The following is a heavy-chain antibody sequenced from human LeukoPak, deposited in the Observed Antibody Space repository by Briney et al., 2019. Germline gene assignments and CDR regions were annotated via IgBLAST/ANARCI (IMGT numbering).Heavy chain of an antibody. CDR1: GFSFGSYG. V-gene: IGHV3-48*04. Sequence: GGSLRLSCAASGFSFGSYGLSWVRQAPGKGLQWISYISGYSGPTYYADSVEGRFTISRDNAKNSVFLQMNSVRAEDTAVYYCARDLDTGNYFFAYWGQGTPVIVSS. J-gene: IGHJ4*02. D-gene: IGHD3-9*01. CDR3: ARDLDTGNYFFAY. CDR2: ISGYSGPT.